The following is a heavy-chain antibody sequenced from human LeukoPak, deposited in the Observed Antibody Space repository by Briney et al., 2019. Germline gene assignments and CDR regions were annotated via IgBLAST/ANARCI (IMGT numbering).Heavy chain of an antibody. J-gene: IGHJ4*02. V-gene: IGHV4-34*01. CDR2: INHSGST. D-gene: IGHD6-19*01. CDR1: GGSFSGYY. CDR3: ARRSYNSGLSNY. Sequence: SETLSLTCAVYGGSFSGYYWSWIRQPPGKGLEWIGEINHSGSTNYNPSLKSRVTISADTSKNQFSLKLSSVTAADTAVYYCARRSYNSGLSNYWGQGTLVTVSS.